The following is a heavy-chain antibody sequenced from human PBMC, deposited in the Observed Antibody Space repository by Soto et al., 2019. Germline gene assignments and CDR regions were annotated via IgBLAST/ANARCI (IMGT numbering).Heavy chain of an antibody. D-gene: IGHD6-13*01. V-gene: IGHV3-30*18. CDR1: GFTFSSYG. J-gene: IGHJ4*02. CDR2: ISYDGSNK. CDR3: ANDRQLASYVDY. Sequence: QVQLVESGGGVVQPGRSLRLSCAASGFTFSSYGMHWVRQAPGKGLEWVAVISYDGSNKYYADSVKGRVTISRDNAKHTLYLQMNSLRAEDTAVYYWANDRQLASYVDYWGQGTLVTVSS.